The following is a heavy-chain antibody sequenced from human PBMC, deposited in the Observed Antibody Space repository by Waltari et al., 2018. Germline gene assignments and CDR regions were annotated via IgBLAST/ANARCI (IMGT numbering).Heavy chain of an antibody. Sequence: QVQLVQYGAEVKKPGASVKVSCKASGYTFTGYYMHWVRQAPGQGLEWMGRINPNSGVTNYAQKLQGRVTMTRDTSISTAYMELSRLRSDDTAVYYCASLYSSSWFFDYWGQGTLVTVSS. CDR2: INPNSGVT. J-gene: IGHJ4*02. CDR1: GYTFTGYY. CDR3: ASLYSSSWFFDY. D-gene: IGHD6-13*01. V-gene: IGHV1-2*06.